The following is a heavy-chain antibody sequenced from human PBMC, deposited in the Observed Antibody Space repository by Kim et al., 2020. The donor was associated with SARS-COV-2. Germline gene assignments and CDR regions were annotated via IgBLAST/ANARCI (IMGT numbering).Heavy chain of an antibody. J-gene: IGHJ6*02. D-gene: IGHD2-15*01. V-gene: IGHV3-13*01. CDR2: IGTAGDT. CDR3: ARGFGHPAHCSGGSCYSTTDLDYYYYGMDV. CDR1: GFTFSSYD. Sequence: GGSLRLSCAASGFTFSSYDMHWVRQATGKGLEWVSAIGTAGDTYYPGSVKGRFTISRENAKNSLYLQMNSLRAGDTAVYYCARGFGHPAHCSGGSCYSTTDLDYYYYGMDVWGQGTTVTVSS.